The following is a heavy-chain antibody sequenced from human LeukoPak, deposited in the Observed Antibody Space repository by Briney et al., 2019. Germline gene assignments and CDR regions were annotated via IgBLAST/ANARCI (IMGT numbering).Heavy chain of an antibody. J-gene: IGHJ3*02. CDR1: GGSISSYY. CDR3: ARNSLGSSDAFDI. Sequence: NPSETLSLTCTVSGGSISSYYWSWIRQPPGKGLEWIGYIYYSGSTNYNPSLKSRVTISVDTSKNQFSLKLSSVTAADTAVYYCARNSLGSSDAFDIWGQGTMVTVSS. V-gene: IGHV4-59*01. D-gene: IGHD3-16*01. CDR2: IYYSGST.